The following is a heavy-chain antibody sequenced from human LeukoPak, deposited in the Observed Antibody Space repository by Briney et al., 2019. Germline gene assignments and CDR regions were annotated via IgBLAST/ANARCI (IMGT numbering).Heavy chain of an antibody. J-gene: IGHJ3*02. CDR3: ATDLSRWELLDAFDI. D-gene: IGHD1-26*01. CDR1: GYTFTDYY. Sequence: ASVKVSCKVSGYTFTDYYMHWVQQARGKGLEWMGLVDPEDGETIYAEKFQGRVTITADTSTDTAYMELSSLRSEDTAVYYCATDLSRWELLDAFDIWGQGTMVTVSS. CDR2: VDPEDGET. V-gene: IGHV1-69-2*01.